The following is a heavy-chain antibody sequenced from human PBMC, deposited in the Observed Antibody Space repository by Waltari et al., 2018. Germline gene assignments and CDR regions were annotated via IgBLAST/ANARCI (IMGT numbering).Heavy chain of an antibody. Sequence: SCAASGLTFSRYAMHWVRQAPGEGLEWLAVISNDGIVKYYADSVKDRFTISRDNSKSMLYLQMSSLRGDDTAVYRYACDVLTNFEYWGQGTLVTVSS. CDR3: ACDVLTNFEY. J-gene: IGHJ4*02. CDR2: ISNDGIVK. D-gene: IGHD3-9*01. V-gene: IGHV3-30*04. CDR1: GLTFSRYA.